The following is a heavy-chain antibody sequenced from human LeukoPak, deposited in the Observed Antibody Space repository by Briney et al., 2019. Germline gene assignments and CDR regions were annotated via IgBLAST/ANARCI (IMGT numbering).Heavy chain of an antibody. D-gene: IGHD2-2*01. CDR2: INPNDGDT. Sequence: ASVKVSCKASGYTFTDYYMHWVRQAPGEGFEWIGWINPNDGDTNYAQKFQGRVTMTRDTSISTAHMEVSRLRSDDTAVYYCARANFLYCSSTTCLFDYWGQGTLVTVSS. V-gene: IGHV1-2*02. CDR1: GYTFTDYY. J-gene: IGHJ4*02. CDR3: ARANFLYCSSTTCLFDY.